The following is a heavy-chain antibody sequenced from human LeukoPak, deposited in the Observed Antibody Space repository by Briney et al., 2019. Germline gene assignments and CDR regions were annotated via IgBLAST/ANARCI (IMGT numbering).Heavy chain of an antibody. V-gene: IGHV4-34*01. D-gene: IGHD2-2*01. J-gene: IGHJ5*02. Sequence: PGGSLRLSCAASGFAFSNYWMSWVRQAPGKGLEWIGEINHSGSTNYNPSLKSRVTISVDTSKNQFSLKLSSVTAADTAVYYCASATPVVPAAMWWFDPWGQGTLVTVSS. CDR3: ASATPVVPAAMWWFDP. CDR1: GFAFSNYW. CDR2: INHSGST.